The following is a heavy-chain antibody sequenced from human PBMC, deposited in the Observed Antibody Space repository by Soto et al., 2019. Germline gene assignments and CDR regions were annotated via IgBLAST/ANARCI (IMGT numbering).Heavy chain of an antibody. V-gene: IGHV4-31*03. CDR3: ARGGEHATTPAHP. D-gene: IGHD1-26*01. CDR2: VFHSGST. CDR1: GASISSDGYY. J-gene: IGHJ5*02. Sequence: QVQLQESGPGLVKPSQTLSLTCIVSGASISSDGYYYHWIRQPPGKGLEWIGYVFHSGSTYYNPSLRSRVTMSADTSGYLFSSKLTSVTAADTAVYYCARGGEHATTPAHPWGLGILCTVAS.